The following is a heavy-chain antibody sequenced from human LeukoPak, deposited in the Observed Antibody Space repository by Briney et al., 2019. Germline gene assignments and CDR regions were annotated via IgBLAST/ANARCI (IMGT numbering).Heavy chain of an antibody. J-gene: IGHJ4*02. CDR1: GGSISSSSYY. V-gene: IGHV4-39*01. CDR3: ATRTNNYYDSSGYSDY. D-gene: IGHD3-22*01. CDR2: IYYSGST. Sequence: SEALSLTXTVSGGSISSSSYYWGCIRQPPGKGLEWIGSIYYSGSTYYNPSLKSRVTISVDTSKNQFSLKLSSVTAADTAVYYCATRTNNYYDSSGYSDYWGQGTLVTVSS.